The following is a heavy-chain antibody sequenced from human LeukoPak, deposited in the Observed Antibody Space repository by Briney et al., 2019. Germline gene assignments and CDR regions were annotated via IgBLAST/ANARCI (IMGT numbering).Heavy chain of an antibody. CDR2: ISGSGGST. Sequence: SGGSLRLSCAASGFTFSSYAMSWVRQAPGKGLEWVAVISGSGGSTDYADSVKGRFTISRDNSKNTVFMQMNSLRVEDTAVYYCAKGQGSGFQSRFKHWGQGTLVTVSS. D-gene: IGHD3-22*01. J-gene: IGHJ1*01. CDR3: AKGQGSGFQSRFKH. CDR1: GFTFSSYA. V-gene: IGHV3-23*01.